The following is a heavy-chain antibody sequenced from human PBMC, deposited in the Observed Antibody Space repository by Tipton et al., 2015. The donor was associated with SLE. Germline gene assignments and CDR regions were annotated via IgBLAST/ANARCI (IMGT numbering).Heavy chain of an antibody. D-gene: IGHD1-26*01. CDR1: GASMNSGSFS. Sequence: TLSLTCSVSGASMNSGSFSLHCIRLPAGKAFQWLGHIDSSGHTYYNPSPRSRVSISVDVSRNQFSLTLNSVTAADTATYSCARETGTYYSTWFDSWGQGTLVTVSS. J-gene: IGHJ5*01. V-gene: IGHV4-61*09. CDR3: ARETGTYYSTWFDS. CDR2: IDSSGHT.